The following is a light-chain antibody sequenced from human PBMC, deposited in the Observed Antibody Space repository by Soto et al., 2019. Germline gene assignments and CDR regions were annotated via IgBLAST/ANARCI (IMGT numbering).Light chain of an antibody. Sequence: QSALTQPRSVSGSPGQSVTISCTGTSSDVGGYNYVSWYQHHPGKAPKLMIYDVSKRPSGVPDRFSGSKSGNTASLTISGLQSEHEADYYCCSYAATYTLLFGGGTKLTVL. CDR3: CSYAATYTLL. V-gene: IGLV2-11*01. CDR1: SSDVGGYNY. J-gene: IGLJ2*01. CDR2: DVS.